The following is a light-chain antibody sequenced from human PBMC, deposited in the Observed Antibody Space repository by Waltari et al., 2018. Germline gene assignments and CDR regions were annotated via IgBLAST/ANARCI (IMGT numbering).Light chain of an antibody. CDR3: QQFNNYPHT. V-gene: IGKV1D-13*01. CDR1: QGIRSA. CDR2: DAH. Sequence: AIQLTQSTSSLSATVGDRVTITCRASQGIRSALAWYQQKPGKAPKLLIYDAHSMESGVPSMFSSSGSGTDFTLTISSLQPEDFATYYCQQFNNYPHTFGVGTKVEIK. J-gene: IGKJ4*01.